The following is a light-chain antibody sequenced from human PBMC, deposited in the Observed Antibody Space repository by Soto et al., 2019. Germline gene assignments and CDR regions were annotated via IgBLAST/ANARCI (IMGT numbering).Light chain of an antibody. CDR2: GAS. J-gene: IGKJ1*01. CDR3: QLYNNWPRT. Sequence: EIVMTQSPATLSVSPGERATLSCRASQSVSSNLAWYQQKPGQAPRLLIYGASTRATGIPARFSGSGSGTEFTLTISSLQSEDFAVYYSQLYNNWPRTFGQGTKVEIK. V-gene: IGKV3-15*01. CDR1: QSVSSN.